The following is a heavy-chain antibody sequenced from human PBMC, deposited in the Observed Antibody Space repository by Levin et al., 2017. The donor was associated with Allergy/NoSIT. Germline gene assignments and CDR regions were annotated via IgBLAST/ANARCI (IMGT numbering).Heavy chain of an antibody. Sequence: SETLSLTCAVYGGSFSVYYWSWIRQPPGKGLEWIGEINHSGSTNYNPSLKSRVTISVDTSKNQFSLKLSSVTAADTAVYYCARVAGHYYYYYMDVWGKGTTVTVSS. V-gene: IGHV4-34*01. CDR1: GGSFSVYY. CDR2: INHSGST. J-gene: IGHJ6*03. D-gene: IGHD3-10*01. CDR3: ARVAGHYYYYYMDV.